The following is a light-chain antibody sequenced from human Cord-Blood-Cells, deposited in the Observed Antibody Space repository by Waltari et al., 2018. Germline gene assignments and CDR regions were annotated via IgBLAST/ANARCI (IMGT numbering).Light chain of an antibody. CDR1: ALPKKY. CDR3: YSTDSSGNLVV. CDR2: EDS. J-gene: IGLJ2*01. Sequence: SYELTPPTSVSVSPGQTDRITCSGDALPKKYAYWYQQKSGQAPVLVIYEDSKRPSGIPWRFSGSSSGTMATLTISGSQVEDEADYYCYSTDSSGNLVVFGGGTKLTVL. V-gene: IGLV3-10*01.